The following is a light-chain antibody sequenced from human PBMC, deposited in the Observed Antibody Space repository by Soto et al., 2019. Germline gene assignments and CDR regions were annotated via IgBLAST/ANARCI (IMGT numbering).Light chain of an antibody. V-gene: IGKV3-11*01. CDR1: QSVSSY. J-gene: IGKJ1*01. CDR3: QQRSNWPAVT. Sequence: EIVLTQSPATLSLSPGERATLSCRASQSVSSYLAWYQQKPGQAPRLLIYDASNRATGIPARFSGSGSGTDFTLTISSLEPEDFAVYYCQQRSNWPAVTFGQGTKV. CDR2: DAS.